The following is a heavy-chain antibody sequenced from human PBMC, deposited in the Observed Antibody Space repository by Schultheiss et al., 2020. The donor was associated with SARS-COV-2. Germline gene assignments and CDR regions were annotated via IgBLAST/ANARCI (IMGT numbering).Heavy chain of an antibody. Sequence: SQTLSLTCTVSGGSISSYYWSWIRQPAGKGLEWIGRIYTSGSTNYNPSLKSRVTISVDTSKNQFSLKLSSVTAADTAVYYCARGVQVGSSWYRLGFDPWGQGTLVTVSS. CDR3: ARGVQVGSSWYRLGFDP. CDR1: GGSISSYY. J-gene: IGHJ5*02. V-gene: IGHV4-4*07. D-gene: IGHD6-13*01. CDR2: IYTSGST.